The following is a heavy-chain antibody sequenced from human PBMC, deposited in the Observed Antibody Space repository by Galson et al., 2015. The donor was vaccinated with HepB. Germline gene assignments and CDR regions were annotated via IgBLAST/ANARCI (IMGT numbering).Heavy chain of an antibody. Sequence: PALVKPTQTLTPTCTFSGFSLSTSGMCVSWIRQPPGKALEWLALIDWDDDKYYSTSLKTRLTISKDTSKNQVVLTMTNMDPVDTATYYCARIRMGYDSSGFDYWGQGTLVTVSS. CDR3: ARIRMGYDSSGFDY. CDR2: IDWDDDK. V-gene: IGHV2-70*01. CDR1: GFSLSTSGMC. D-gene: IGHD3-22*01. J-gene: IGHJ4*02.